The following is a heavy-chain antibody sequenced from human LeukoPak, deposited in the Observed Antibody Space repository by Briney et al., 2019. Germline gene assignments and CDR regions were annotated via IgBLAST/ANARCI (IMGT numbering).Heavy chain of an antibody. Sequence: SEALSLTCTVSGGSINKYYWSWIRQPPGKGLEWIGYIYYSGSTKYNPSLKTRVTISVDTSKNQFSLKLSSVTAADTAVYYCASGEHSYAILDYWGQGTLVTVSS. CDR1: GGSINKYY. V-gene: IGHV4-59*08. D-gene: IGHD6-6*01. CDR3: ASGEHSYAILDY. J-gene: IGHJ4*02. CDR2: IYYSGST.